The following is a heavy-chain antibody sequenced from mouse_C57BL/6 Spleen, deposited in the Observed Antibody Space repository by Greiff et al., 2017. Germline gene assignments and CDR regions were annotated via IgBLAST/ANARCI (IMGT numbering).Heavy chain of an antibody. CDR2: INPSTGGT. D-gene: IGHD4-1*01. J-gene: IGHJ1*03. Sequence: VQLQQSGPELVKPGASVKISCKASGYSFTGYYMNWVKQSPEKSLERIGEINPSTGGTTYNKKFKAKATLTVDKSSSTAYMQLKSLTSEDSAVYYCAKLGRNWYFDVWGTGTTVTVSS. CDR1: GYSFTGYY. V-gene: IGHV1-42*01. CDR3: AKLGRNWYFDV.